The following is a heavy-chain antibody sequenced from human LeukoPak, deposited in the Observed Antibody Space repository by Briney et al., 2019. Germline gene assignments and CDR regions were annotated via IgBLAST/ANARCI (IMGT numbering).Heavy chain of an antibody. V-gene: IGHV1-2*02. J-gene: IGHJ4*02. CDR2: INPNSGGT. D-gene: IGHD3-22*01. CDR1: GYTFTGYY. Sequence: ASVKVSCKASGYTFTGYYMHWVRQAPGQGLEWMGWINPNSGGTNYAQKFQGRVTMTRDTSISTAYMELSRLRSDDTAVYYCARAYYYDSSGYYYHYLDYWGQGTLVTVYS. CDR3: ARAYYYDSSGYYYHYLDY.